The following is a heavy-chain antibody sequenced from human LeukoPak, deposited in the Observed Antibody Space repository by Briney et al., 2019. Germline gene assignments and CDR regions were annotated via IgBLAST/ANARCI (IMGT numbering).Heavy chain of an antibody. CDR3: ARWCSDWALPAAIGYYYYGMDV. CDR1: GYTFTSYG. Sequence: GASVKVSCKASGYTFTSYGISWVRQAPGQGLEWMGWISAYNGNTNYAQKLQGRVTMTTDTSTSTAYMELRSLRSDDTAVYYCARWCSDWALPAAIGYYYYGMDVWGQGTTVTVSS. J-gene: IGHJ6*02. V-gene: IGHV1-18*01. D-gene: IGHD2-2*01. CDR2: ISAYNGNT.